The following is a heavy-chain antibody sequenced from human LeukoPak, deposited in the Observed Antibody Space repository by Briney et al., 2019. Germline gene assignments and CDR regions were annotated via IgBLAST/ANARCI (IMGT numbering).Heavy chain of an antibody. CDR2: IYSGGNT. Sequence: PGGSLRLSCAASGFTVSSNYMSWVRQAPGKGLEWVSVIYSGGNTYYADSVKGRFTISRDNAKNSLFLQMNSLRAEDTAVYYCARDQWQWLGHFDYWGQGTLVTVSS. V-gene: IGHV3-53*01. D-gene: IGHD6-19*01. J-gene: IGHJ4*02. CDR1: GFTVSSNY. CDR3: ARDQWQWLGHFDY.